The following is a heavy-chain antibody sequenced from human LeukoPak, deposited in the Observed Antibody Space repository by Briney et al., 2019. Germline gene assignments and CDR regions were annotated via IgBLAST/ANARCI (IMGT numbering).Heavy chain of an antibody. D-gene: IGHD4-23*01. CDR2: IWYDGSNK. Sequence: GGSLRLSCAASGFTFSSYGMHWVRQAPGKGLEWVAVIWYDGSNKYYADSVKGRFTISRDNSKNTLYLRMNSLRAEDTAVYYCATAPYGGNRHYYYYGMDVWGQGTTVTVSS. CDR1: GFTFSSYG. V-gene: IGHV3-33*01. CDR3: ATAPYGGNRHYYYYGMDV. J-gene: IGHJ6*02.